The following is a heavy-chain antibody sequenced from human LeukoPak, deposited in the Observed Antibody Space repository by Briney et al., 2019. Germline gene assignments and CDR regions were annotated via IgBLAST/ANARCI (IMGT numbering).Heavy chain of an antibody. V-gene: IGHV3-7*01. CDR2: IKQDGSDK. Sequence: GGSLRLSCAASGFTFSNYWMTWVRQSPGKGLEWVAIIKQDGSDKYYVDSVKGRFTISRDNAKNSLYLQMSSLRAEETAVYYCARGGHRQKEFWGQGTLVTVSS. CDR3: ARGGHRQKEF. J-gene: IGHJ4*02. D-gene: IGHD3-10*01. CDR1: GFTFSNYW.